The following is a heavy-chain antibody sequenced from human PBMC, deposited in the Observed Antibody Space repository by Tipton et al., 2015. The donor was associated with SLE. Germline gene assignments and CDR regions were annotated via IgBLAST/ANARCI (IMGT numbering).Heavy chain of an antibody. Sequence: SLRLSCAASGFTFSSYAMHWVRQAPGKGLEWVAVISYDGSNKYYADSVKGRFTISRDNSKNTLYLQMNSLRAEDTAVYYCATGPTGTRTYFDYWGQGTLVTVSS. D-gene: IGHD1-7*01. J-gene: IGHJ4*02. V-gene: IGHV3-30-3*01. CDR1: GFTFSSYA. CDR3: ATGPTGTRTYFDY. CDR2: ISYDGSNK.